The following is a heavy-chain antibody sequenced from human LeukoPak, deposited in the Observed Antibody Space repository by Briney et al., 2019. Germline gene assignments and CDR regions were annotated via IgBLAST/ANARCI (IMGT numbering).Heavy chain of an antibody. CDR3: ARRLYSSSTISATYYFDY. D-gene: IGHD6-6*01. CDR1: GYSFTSYW. J-gene: IGHJ4*02. Sequence: GESLKISCKGSGYSFTSYWIGWVRQMPGKGLEWMGIIYPGDSDTRYSPSFQGQVTISADKSISTAYLQWSSLRASDTATYYCARRLYSSSTISATYYFDYWGQGTLVTVSS. V-gene: IGHV5-51*01. CDR2: IYPGDSDT.